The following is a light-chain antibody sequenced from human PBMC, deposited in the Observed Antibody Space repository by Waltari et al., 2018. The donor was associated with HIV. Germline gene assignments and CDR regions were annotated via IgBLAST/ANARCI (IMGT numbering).Light chain of an antibody. CDR3: QVWDGRSDHWV. CDR2: DDR. Sequence: SYVLSQPPSVSVAPGQTARITCGGDNIGTKSVHWYQQNPGQAPVLVVYDDRDRPSGIPERFSVSNSGNTATLTVSRVEVGDEADYYCQVWDGRSDHWVFGGGTKLTVL. V-gene: IGLV3-21*02. J-gene: IGLJ3*02. CDR1: NIGTKS.